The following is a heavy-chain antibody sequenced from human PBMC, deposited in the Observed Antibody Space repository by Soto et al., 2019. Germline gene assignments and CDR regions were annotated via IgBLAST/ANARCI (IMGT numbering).Heavy chain of an antibody. CDR2: IIPIFGTA. CDR3: ARPIYCSSTSCYKPYYYYGMDV. J-gene: IGHJ6*02. V-gene: IGHV1-69*13. D-gene: IGHD2-2*02. Sequence: SVKVSCKASGGTFSSYAISWVRQAPGQGPEWMGGIIPIFGTANYAQKFQGRVTITADESTSTAYMELSSLRSEDTAVYYCARPIYCSSTSCYKPYYYYGMDVWGQGTTVTV. CDR1: GGTFSSYA.